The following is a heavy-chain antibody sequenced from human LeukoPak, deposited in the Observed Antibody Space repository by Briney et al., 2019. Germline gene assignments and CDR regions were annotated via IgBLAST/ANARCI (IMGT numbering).Heavy chain of an antibody. Sequence: ASVKVSCKASGYTFTGYYMHWVRQAPGQGLEWMGWINPNSGGTNYAQKFQGRVTMTRDTSISTAYMELSRLRSDDTAVYYCARAVTIFGVATAPGYWGQGTLVTVSS. D-gene: IGHD3-3*01. CDR1: GYTFTGYY. V-gene: IGHV1-2*02. J-gene: IGHJ4*02. CDR2: INPNSGGT. CDR3: ARAVTIFGVATAPGY.